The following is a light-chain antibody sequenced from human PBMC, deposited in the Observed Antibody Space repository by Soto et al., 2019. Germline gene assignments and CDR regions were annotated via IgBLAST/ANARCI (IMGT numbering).Light chain of an antibody. CDR1: SSNIGSNY. J-gene: IGLJ2*01. V-gene: IGLV1-47*01. CDR3: AAWDDSLSGPV. CDR2: RDN. Sequence: SVLTQPPSASGTPGQRVTISCSGSSSNIGSNYVYWYQQLPGTAPKLLIYRDNQRPSGVPDRFSGSKSGTSASLAISGLRSEDEADYYCAAWDDSLSGPVLGGGTKLTVL.